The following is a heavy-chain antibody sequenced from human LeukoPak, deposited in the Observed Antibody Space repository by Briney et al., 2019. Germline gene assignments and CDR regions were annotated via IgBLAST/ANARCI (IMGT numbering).Heavy chain of an antibody. Sequence: ASVKVSCKASGYTFTSYGISWVRQAPGQGLEWMGWISAYNGNTNYAQKLQGRVTMTTDTSTNTAYMELRSLRSDDTAVCYCARDPSRGAIAAAGDYWGQGTLVTVSS. CDR1: GYTFTSYG. D-gene: IGHD6-13*01. CDR2: ISAYNGNT. V-gene: IGHV1-18*01. CDR3: ARDPSRGAIAAAGDY. J-gene: IGHJ4*02.